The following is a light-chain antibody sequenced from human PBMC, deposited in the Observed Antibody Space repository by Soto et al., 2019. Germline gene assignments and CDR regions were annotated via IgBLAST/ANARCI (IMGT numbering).Light chain of an antibody. CDR3: QSYDSSLSAEV. CDR1: SSNIGAGYH. J-gene: IGLJ3*02. CDR2: GNI. V-gene: IGLV1-40*01. Sequence: QSVLTQPPSVSGAPGQRVTISCTGSSSNIGAGYHVHWYQQIPGTAPKLLIYGNIIRPSGVPDRFSGSKSGTSVSLAITGLRTEDEADYYCQSYDSSLSAEVFGGGTKLTVL.